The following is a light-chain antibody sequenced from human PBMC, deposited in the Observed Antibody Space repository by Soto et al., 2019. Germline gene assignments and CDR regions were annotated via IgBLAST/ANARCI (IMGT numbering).Light chain of an antibody. V-gene: IGKV3-15*01. J-gene: IGKJ5*01. CDR1: QSVSIK. Sequence: EIVLSQSPATLSVSPGERATLSCTASQSVSIKLAWYQQKLGQAPRLLIYDTSTRATGIPARFSGSGSGTEFTLTISSLQSEDFAVYYCQQYNNWPPITFGQGTRLEIK. CDR3: QQYNNWPPIT. CDR2: DTS.